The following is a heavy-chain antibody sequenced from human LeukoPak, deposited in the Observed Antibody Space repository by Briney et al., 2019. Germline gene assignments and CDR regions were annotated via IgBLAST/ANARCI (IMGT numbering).Heavy chain of an antibody. CDR2: IKLDGSVK. V-gene: IGHV3-7*01. Sequence: GGSLRLSCAAFGFTFSNYWMNWVRQAPGKGLEWVAIIKLDGSVKYYVDSVKGRFSISRDNAKNSVYLQMNNLRAEDTAVYYCARGPAANSGNYYVGDYWGQGTLVTVSS. CDR3: ARGPAANSGNYYVGDY. CDR1: GFTFSNYW. D-gene: IGHD1-26*01. J-gene: IGHJ4*02.